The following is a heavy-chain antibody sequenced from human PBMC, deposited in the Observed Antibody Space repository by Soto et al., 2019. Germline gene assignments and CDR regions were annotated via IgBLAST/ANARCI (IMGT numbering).Heavy chain of an antibody. D-gene: IGHD2-15*01. V-gene: IGHV4-59*01. CDR1: GGSISSYY. J-gene: IGHJ6*02. CDR3: ARVVEDGEDYYYCMDV. CDR2: IYYSGST. Sequence: SETLSLTCTVSGGSISSYYWSWIRQPPGKGLEWIGYIYYSGSTNYNPSLKSRVTISVDTSKNQFSLKMSSVTAADTAVYYCARVVEDGEDYYYCMDVWGQGTTVTVSS.